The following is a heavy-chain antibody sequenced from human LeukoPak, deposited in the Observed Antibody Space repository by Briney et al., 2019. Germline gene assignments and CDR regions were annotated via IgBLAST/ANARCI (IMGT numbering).Heavy chain of an antibody. CDR3: ARESGSYEAYFDY. J-gene: IGHJ4*02. V-gene: IGHV1-69*15. CDR1: GGTFSSYA. Sequence: SVKVSCKASGGTFSSYAISWVRQAPGQGLEWMGRIFPIFATANYAQKFQGRVTITADESTSTAYMELSGLRSEDTAVYYCARESGSYEAYFDYWGQGTLVTVSS. CDR2: IFPIFATA. D-gene: IGHD1-26*01.